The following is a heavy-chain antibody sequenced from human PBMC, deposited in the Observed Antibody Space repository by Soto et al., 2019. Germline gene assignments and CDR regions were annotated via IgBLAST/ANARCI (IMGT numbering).Heavy chain of an antibody. V-gene: IGHV1-18*01. CDR3: AREWCSSTSCYVVDY. D-gene: IGHD2-2*01. CDR1: GYTFTEYG. J-gene: IGHJ4*02. Sequence: QVQLVQSGAEIKKPGASVKVSCKASGYTFTEYGISWVRQAPGQGLEWMGWITAYNGNTNYAQKLQGRVTMTTDTSTSTVYMDLRSLTSDDTAVYYCAREWCSSTSCYVVDYWGQGTLVTVSS. CDR2: ITAYNGNT.